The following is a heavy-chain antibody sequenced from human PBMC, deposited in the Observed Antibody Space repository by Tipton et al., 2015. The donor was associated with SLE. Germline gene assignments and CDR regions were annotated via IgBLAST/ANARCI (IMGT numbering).Heavy chain of an antibody. CDR3: ARGYDSSGYYSLAFDY. D-gene: IGHD3-22*01. J-gene: IGHJ4*02. Sequence: LRLSCTVSGGSISSISFSWGWIRQPPGKGLEWIGNIYYSGSTYYNPSLKSRVTISVDTSKNQFSLKLSSVTAADTAVYYCARGYDSSGYYSLAFDYWGQGTLVTVSS. CDR2: IYYSGST. CDR1: GGSISSISFS. V-gene: IGHV4-39*01.